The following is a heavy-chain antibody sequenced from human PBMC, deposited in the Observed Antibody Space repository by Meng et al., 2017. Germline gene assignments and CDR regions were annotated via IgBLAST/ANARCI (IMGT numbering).Heavy chain of an antibody. V-gene: IGHV4-34*02. CDR1: GGSFRGYY. D-gene: IGHD6-19*01. CDR2: INRSGST. Sequence: QVPLQVWGAGLLKPSETLSLTCAVYGGSFRGYYWSWIRQPPGKGLEWIGEINRSGSTNYNPSLKSRVTISVDTSKNQFSLKLNSVTAADTAVYYCAREIAVAAHYYWYFDLWGRGTLVTVSS. CDR3: AREIAVAAHYYWYFDL. J-gene: IGHJ2*01.